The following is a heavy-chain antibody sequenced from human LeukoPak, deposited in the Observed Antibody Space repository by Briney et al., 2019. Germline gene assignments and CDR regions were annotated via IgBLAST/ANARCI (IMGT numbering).Heavy chain of an antibody. J-gene: IGHJ3*02. V-gene: IGHV3-15*01. Sequence: PGGSLRLSCAASGFIFSNAWMSWVRQAPGEGMEWVGCIKSKTDGGKTDYAAPVKGRFTISRDDSKNTLYLQMNSLKTEDTAVYYCTTDGYYLDAFDIWGQGTMVSVSS. D-gene: IGHD5-18*01. CDR1: GFIFSNAW. CDR3: TTDGYYLDAFDI. CDR2: IKSKTDGGKT.